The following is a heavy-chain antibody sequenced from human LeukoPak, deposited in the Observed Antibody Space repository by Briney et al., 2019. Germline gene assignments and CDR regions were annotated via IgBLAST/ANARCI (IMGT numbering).Heavy chain of an antibody. D-gene: IGHD5-12*01. CDR2: IYTSGST. V-gene: IGHV4-61*02. CDR3: ARGGGATRIDY. CDR1: GDSIRSGTYY. Sequence: SQTLSLTCSVSGDSIRSGTYYWSWIRQPAGKGLEWIGRIYTSGSTSYNPSLKSRVTISVDTSKNQFSLKLTSVTAADTAVYYCARGGGATRIDYWGQGTLVTISS. J-gene: IGHJ4*02.